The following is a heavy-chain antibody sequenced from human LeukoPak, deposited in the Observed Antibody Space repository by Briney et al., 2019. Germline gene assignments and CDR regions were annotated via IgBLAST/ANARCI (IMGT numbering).Heavy chain of an antibody. J-gene: IGHJ4*02. V-gene: IGHV1-2*02. CDR2: INPNSGGT. CDR3: ARTYDFWSGSAYYFDY. Sequence: ASVKVSCKASGYTFTGNYMHWVRQAPGQGLEWMGWINPNSGGTNYAQKFQGRVTMTRDTSISTAYMELSRLRSDDTAVYYCARTYDFWSGSAYYFDYWGQGTLVTVSS. CDR1: GYTFTGNY. D-gene: IGHD3-3*01.